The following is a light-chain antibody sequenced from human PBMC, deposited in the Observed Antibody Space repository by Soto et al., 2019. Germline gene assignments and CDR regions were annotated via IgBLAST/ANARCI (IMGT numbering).Light chain of an antibody. V-gene: IGKV3-20*01. CDR2: STF. J-gene: IGKJ1*01. CDR1: QSDSSRF. Sequence: EIVLTQSPGTLSLSPGERATLSCRASQSDSSRFLAWYQQKPGQAPRLLIHSTFRRDTGIPDRFSGSGSGTDITLTISRLEPEDYAVYYCQLYGSSWTFGQGPKVEIK. CDR3: QLYGSSWT.